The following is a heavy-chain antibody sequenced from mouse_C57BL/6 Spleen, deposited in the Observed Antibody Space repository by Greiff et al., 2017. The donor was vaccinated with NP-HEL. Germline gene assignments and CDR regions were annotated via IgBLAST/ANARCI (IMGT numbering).Heavy chain of an antibody. CDR2: ISSGGSYT. J-gene: IGHJ2*01. CDR1: GFTFSSYG. V-gene: IGHV5-6*01. Sequence: EVKLMESGGDLVKPGGSLKLSCAASGFTFSSYGMSWVRQTPDKRLEWVATISSGGSYTSYPDSVKGRFTISRDNAKNTLYLQMSSLKSEDTAMYYCARQGPITTVVERDFDYWGQGTTLTVSS. D-gene: IGHD1-1*01. CDR3: ARQGPITTVVERDFDY.